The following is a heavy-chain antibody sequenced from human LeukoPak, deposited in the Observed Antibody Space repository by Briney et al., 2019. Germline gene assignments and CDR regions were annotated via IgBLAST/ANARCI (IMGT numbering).Heavy chain of an antibody. CDR1: GFTFSSYS. D-gene: IGHD3-22*01. J-gene: IGHJ3*02. V-gene: IGHV3-48*04. CDR3: ARPRGGYYYRSAFDI. CDR2: ISSSSSTI. Sequence: GGSLRLSCAASGFTFSSYSMNWVRQAPGKGLEWVSYISSSSSTIYYADSVKGRFTISRDNAKNSLYLQMNSLRAEDTAVYYCARPRGGYYYRSAFDIWGQGTMVTVSS.